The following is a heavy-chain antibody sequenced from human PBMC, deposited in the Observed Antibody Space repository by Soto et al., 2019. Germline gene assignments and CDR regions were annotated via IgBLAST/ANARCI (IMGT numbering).Heavy chain of an antibody. V-gene: IGHV3-23*01. Sequence: GALLPACTASGFTFSSYAMSWVRQAPGKGLEWVSAISGSGGSTYYADSVKVRFTISRDNSKNTLYLQMNSLRAEDTAVYYCEKDTPVGATDMGFDPWGQGTLVTVSS. CDR2: ISGSGGST. CDR1: GFTFSSYA. J-gene: IGHJ5*02. D-gene: IGHD1-26*01. CDR3: EKDTPVGATDMGFDP.